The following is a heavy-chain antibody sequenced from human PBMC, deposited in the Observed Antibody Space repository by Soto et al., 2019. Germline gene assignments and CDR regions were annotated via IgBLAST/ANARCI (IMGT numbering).Heavy chain of an antibody. D-gene: IGHD3-3*01. Sequence: SVKVSCKASGDPFSNYAISWVRQAPGQGLEWMGGIIPIFGTANYAQKFQGRVTITADESTSTAYMELSSLRSEDTAVYYCARLASERVVTATADYWGQGPLVTVSS. CDR2: IIPIFGTA. V-gene: IGHV1-69*13. J-gene: IGHJ4*02. CDR1: GDPFSNYA. CDR3: ARLASERVVTATADY.